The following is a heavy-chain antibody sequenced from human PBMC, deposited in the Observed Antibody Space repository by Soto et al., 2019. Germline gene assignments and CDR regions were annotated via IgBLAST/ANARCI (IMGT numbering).Heavy chain of an antibody. CDR3: ARDYDSSGYPRYYFDY. Sequence: QVQLVESGGGVVQPGRSLRLSCAASGFTFSSYGMHWVRQAPGKGLEWVAVIWYDGSNKYYADSVKGRFTISRDNSKNPPYLQMNSLRAEDNALYYCARDYDSSGYPRYYFDYWGQGTLVTVSS. J-gene: IGHJ4*02. CDR1: GFTFSSYG. V-gene: IGHV3-33*01. D-gene: IGHD3-22*01. CDR2: IWYDGSNK.